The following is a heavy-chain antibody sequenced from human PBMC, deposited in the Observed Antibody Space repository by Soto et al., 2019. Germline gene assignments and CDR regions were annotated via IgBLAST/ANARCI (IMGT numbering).Heavy chain of an antibody. Sequence: GSLRLSCAASGFTFSSYWMSWVRQAPGRGLEWMANIKYDGSEKYYVDSVKGRLTISRDNAKNSLYLQMNSLRAEDTAVYYCASSPHKDSRPDYWGQGTLVTVSS. D-gene: IGHD3-22*01. J-gene: IGHJ4*02. CDR3: ASSPHKDSRPDY. CDR1: GFTFSSYW. CDR2: IKYDGSEK. V-gene: IGHV3-7*03.